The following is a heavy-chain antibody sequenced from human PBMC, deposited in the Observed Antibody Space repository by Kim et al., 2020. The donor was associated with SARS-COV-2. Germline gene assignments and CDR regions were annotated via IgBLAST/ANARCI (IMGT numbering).Heavy chain of an antibody. V-gene: IGHV4-59*08. CDR1: GASISTYY. D-gene: IGHD3-9*01. CDR3: ARRAPNDWFFDY. J-gene: IGHJ4*02. CDR2: FSYSGTT. Sequence: SDTLSLTCSVSGASISTYYWTWIRQPPGKGLEWITSFSYSGTTYSNPSLKSRITISEDTSKNQFSLRLSSVTAADTAVYYCARRAPNDWFFDYWGLGALVTVSS.